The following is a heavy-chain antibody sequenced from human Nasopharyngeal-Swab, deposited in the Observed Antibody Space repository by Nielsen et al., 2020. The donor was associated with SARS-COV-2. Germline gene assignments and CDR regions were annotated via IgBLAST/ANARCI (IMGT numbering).Heavy chain of an antibody. CDR3: AKLAVTVYWYFDV. CDR1: GFSFSTYA. Sequence: GESLKISCAASGFSFSTYAMSWVRLAPGKGLEWVSIISDGGDSTFYADSVKGRFTISRDNSENTLYLQMSSLRADDTAVYYCAKLAVTVYWYFDVWGPGTLLTVSS. J-gene: IGHJ2*01. V-gene: IGHV3-23*01. CDR2: ISDGGDST.